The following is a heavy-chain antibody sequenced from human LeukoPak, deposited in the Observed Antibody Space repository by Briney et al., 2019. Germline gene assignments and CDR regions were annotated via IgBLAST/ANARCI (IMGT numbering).Heavy chain of an antibody. CDR3: VRDSGCYYDSSGPMGI. J-gene: IGHJ4*02. CDR2: IYYSGST. CDR1: GGSFSKFS. V-gene: IGHV4-59*01. D-gene: IGHD3-22*01. Sequence: PSETLSLTCTVSGGSFSKFSCSWIRQPPGKGLEWIGYIYYSGSTNYNPSLRSRVTISVDTSKNQFSLKLNSVTAADTGVYVYVRDSGCYYDSSGPMGIWGQGTLVTVSS.